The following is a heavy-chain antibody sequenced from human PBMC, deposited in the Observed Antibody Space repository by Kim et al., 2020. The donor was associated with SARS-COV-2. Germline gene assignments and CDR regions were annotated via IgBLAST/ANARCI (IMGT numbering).Heavy chain of an antibody. CDR1: GYTCTSYA. D-gene: IGHD3-10*01. Sequence: ASVKVSCKASGYTCTSYAMNWVRQAPGQGLEWMGWINTNTGNPTYAQGFTGRFVFSLDTSVSTAYLQISSLKAEDTAVYYCARDLYYYGSGSTYYYYYGMDVWGQGTTVTVSS. J-gene: IGHJ6*02. CDR3: ARDLYYYGSGSTYYYYYGMDV. CDR2: INTNTGNP. V-gene: IGHV7-4-1*02.